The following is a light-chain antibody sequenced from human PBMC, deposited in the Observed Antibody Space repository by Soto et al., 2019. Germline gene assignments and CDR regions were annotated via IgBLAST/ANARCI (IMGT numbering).Light chain of an antibody. Sequence: EIVMTPSPATLSVSPWERTNRSSRAGQSVILNLAWYQQTPGQAPRLLIYDASNRATGIPARFSGSGSGTDFTLIIRSLEPEDLAVYYCQQRGNRSAWTSGQGTKVDTK. CDR3: QQRGNRSAWT. J-gene: IGKJ1*01. CDR2: DAS. CDR1: QSVILN. V-gene: IGKV3-11*01.